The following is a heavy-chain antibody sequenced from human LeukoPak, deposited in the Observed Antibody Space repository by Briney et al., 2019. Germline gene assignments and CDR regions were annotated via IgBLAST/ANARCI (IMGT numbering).Heavy chain of an antibody. CDR3: ARSSPGAFYPYCSSTSCYSWFDP. CDR1: GGSISSYY. D-gene: IGHD2-2*02. CDR2: IYYSGST. J-gene: IGHJ5*02. Sequence: SETLSLTXTVSGGSISSYYWSWIRQPPGKGLEWIGYIYYSGSTNYNPSLKSRVTISVDTSKNQFSLKLSSVTAADTAVYYCARSSPGAFYPYCSSTSCYSWFDPWGQGTLVTVSS. V-gene: IGHV4-59*01.